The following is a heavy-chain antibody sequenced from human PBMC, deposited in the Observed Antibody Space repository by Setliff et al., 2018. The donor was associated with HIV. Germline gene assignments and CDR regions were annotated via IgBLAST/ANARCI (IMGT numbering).Heavy chain of an antibody. V-gene: IGHV3-48*03. CDR1: GFTFRSYE. J-gene: IGHJ5*01. Sequence: GESLTISCAASGFTFRSYEMNWVRQAPGKGLEWLSYISSSGNTIYYTDSLKGRFTISRDNARSSLYLEMNSLRAEDTAVYYCARDRGKSGCVLPGWFDSWGQGTLVTVSS. D-gene: IGHD3-22*01. CDR3: ARDRGKSGCVLPGWFDS. CDR2: ISSSGNTI.